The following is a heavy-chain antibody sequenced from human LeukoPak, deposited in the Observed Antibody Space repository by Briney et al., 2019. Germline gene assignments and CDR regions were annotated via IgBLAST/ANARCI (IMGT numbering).Heavy chain of an antibody. Sequence: PSETLSLTCTVSGGSLSSSSYYWGWIRQPPGKGLEWIGSIYYSGSTYYNPSLKSRVTISVDTSKNQFSLKLSSVTAADTAVYYCARQRRGVVPARLDYWGQGTLVTVSS. D-gene: IGHD2-2*01. CDR2: IYYSGST. CDR3: ARQRRGVVPARLDY. CDR1: GGSLSSSSYY. V-gene: IGHV4-39*01. J-gene: IGHJ4*02.